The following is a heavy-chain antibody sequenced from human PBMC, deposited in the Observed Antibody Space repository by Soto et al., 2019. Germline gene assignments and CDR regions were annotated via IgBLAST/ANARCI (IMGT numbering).Heavy chain of an antibody. D-gene: IGHD3-10*01. Sequence: QVQLVQSGAEGKKPGASVKVSCKTSGYTFTKYGISWVRQAPGQGLEWMGWISVYNDNTNYAQKFQGRVTMTTDTSTSTAYMELRSLRSDDTAVYYCAREEGSGSYYNTWGQGTLVTVSS. CDR1: GYTFTKYG. CDR2: ISVYNDNT. V-gene: IGHV1-18*01. J-gene: IGHJ5*02. CDR3: AREEGSGSYYNT.